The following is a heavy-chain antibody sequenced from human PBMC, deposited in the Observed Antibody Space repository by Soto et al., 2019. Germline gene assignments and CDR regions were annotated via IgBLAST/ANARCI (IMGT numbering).Heavy chain of an antibody. V-gene: IGHV1-8*01. CDR1: GYTFTSYD. J-gene: IGHJ4*02. Sequence: ASVKVSCKASGYTFTSYDINWVRQATGQGLEWMGWMNPNSGNTGYAQKFHGRVTMTRNTSISTAYMELSSLRSEDTAVYYCARAHYYDSSGYYPNFDYWGQGTLVTVSS. CDR3: ARAHYYDSSGYYPNFDY. D-gene: IGHD3-22*01. CDR2: MNPNSGNT.